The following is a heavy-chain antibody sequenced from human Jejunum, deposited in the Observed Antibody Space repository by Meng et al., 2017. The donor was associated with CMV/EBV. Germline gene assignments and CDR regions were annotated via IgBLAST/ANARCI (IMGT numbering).Heavy chain of an antibody. D-gene: IGHD3-16*01. CDR2: ISPYNGNT. V-gene: IGHV1-18*01. Sequence: QVQLVPSGAGVKKPGASVKVSCKASDYTFYTHAISWVRQAPGQGLEWMGWISPYNGNTKYAQNLQGRVTLTTDISTSTAYMELRSLRSDDTAVYYCARKLRGGGWFDPWGQGTLVTVSS. CDR3: ARKLRGGGWFDP. J-gene: IGHJ5*02. CDR1: DYTFYTHA.